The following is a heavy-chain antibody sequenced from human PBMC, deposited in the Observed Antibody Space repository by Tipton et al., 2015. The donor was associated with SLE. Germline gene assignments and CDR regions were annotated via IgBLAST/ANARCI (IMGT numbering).Heavy chain of an antibody. CDR3: ARIAIAVAGCWLDP. D-gene: IGHD6-19*01. CDR2: INHSGST. J-gene: IGHJ5*02. Sequence: TLSLTCAVYGGSFSGYYWSWIRQPPGKGLEWIGEINHSGSTNYNPSLKSRVTISVDTSKNQFSLKLSSVTAAGTAVYYCARIAIAVAGCWLDPSGKCVLVTVS. CDR1: GGSFSGYY. V-gene: IGHV4-34*01.